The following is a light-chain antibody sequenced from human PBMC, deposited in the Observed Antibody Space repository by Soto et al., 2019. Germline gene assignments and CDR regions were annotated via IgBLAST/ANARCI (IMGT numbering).Light chain of an antibody. CDR3: QLYGRSSYT. J-gene: IGKJ2*01. Sequence: EIVLAQSPGTLSLSPGERATLSCRASQSVSNTWLAWYQQKGGQAPRLLISDSSSRATGIPARFSGSGSGTDFTLTISRLEPEDFAVYYCQLYGRSSYTFGQGTKLELK. V-gene: IGKV3-20*01. CDR1: QSVSNTW. CDR2: DSS.